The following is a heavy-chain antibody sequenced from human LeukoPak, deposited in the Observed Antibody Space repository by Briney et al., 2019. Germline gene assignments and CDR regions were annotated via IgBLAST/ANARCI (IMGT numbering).Heavy chain of an antibody. V-gene: IGHV1-69*04. D-gene: IGHD1-26*01. CDR2: IIPILGIA. J-gene: IGHJ4*02. CDR3: ARGPRSREVGFDY. CDR1: GGTFSSYA. Sequence: GASVKVSCKASGGTFSSYAISWVRQAPGQGLEWMGRIIPILGIANYAQKFQGRVTITADKSTSTAYMELSSLRSEDTAVYYCARGPRSREVGFDYWGQGTLVTVSS.